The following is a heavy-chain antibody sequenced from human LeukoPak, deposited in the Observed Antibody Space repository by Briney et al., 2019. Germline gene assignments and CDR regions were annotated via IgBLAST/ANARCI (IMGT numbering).Heavy chain of an antibody. Sequence: ASVKVSCKASGYTFTSYGISWVRQAPGQGLEWMGWSSAYNGNTNYAQKLQGRVTMTTDTSTSTAYMELRSLRSDDTAVYYCARGYCSSARCYTGDYWGQGTLVTVSS. D-gene: IGHD2-2*02. CDR2: SSAYNGNT. J-gene: IGHJ4*02. V-gene: IGHV1-18*01. CDR1: GYTFTSYG. CDR3: ARGYCSSARCYTGDY.